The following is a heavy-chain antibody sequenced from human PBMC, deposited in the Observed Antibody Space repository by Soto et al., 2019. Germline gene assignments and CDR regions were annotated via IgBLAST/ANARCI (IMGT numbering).Heavy chain of an antibody. J-gene: IGHJ4*02. CDR3: ARDRKWDPRGVEAQQDDYFDH. V-gene: IGHV4-34*01. CDR2: ISQSGNT. D-gene: IGHD1-26*01. CDR1: SGGLRGYY. Sequence: SGTLSLTCPIFSGGLRGYYLRWVPPPPGEGVGGIGEISQSGNTNYSPSLKSRVSISIDTSKKQFSLNLASVSAADTAVYYCARDRKWDPRGVEAQQDDYFDHWGQGTPVTVSS.